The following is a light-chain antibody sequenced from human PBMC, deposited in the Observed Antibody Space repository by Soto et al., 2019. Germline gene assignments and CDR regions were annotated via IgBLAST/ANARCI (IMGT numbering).Light chain of an antibody. V-gene: IGKV2-28*01. J-gene: IGKJ2*01. CDR1: QSLLYGAGYMY. CDR3: IQTLQTQYT. CDR2: LGS. Sequence: DIVMTQSPLSLPVTPGEPASISCRSSQSLLYGAGYMYVDWYLQKPGQPPQLLIFLGSNRASGVPDRFSGRVSGTEFTLKISSVETEDVGVYYCIQTLQTQYTFGQGHKLEIK.